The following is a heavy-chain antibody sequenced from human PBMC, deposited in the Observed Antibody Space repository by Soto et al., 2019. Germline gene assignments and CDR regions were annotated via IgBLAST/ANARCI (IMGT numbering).Heavy chain of an antibody. V-gene: IGHV3-33*01. CDR2: IWYDGSNK. D-gene: IGHD6-13*01. CDR1: GFTFSSYG. Sequence: GGSLRLSCAASGFTFSSYGMHWVRQAPGKGLEWVAVIWYDGSNKYYADSVKGRFTISRDNSKNTLYLQMNSLRAEDTAVYYCARDLVRRLVYSRLYGMDVWGQGNTVTVSS. J-gene: IGHJ6*02. CDR3: ARDLVRRLVYSRLYGMDV.